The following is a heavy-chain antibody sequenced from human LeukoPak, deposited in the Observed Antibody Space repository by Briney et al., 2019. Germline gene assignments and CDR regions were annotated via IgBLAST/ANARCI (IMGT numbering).Heavy chain of an antibody. Sequence: TGGSLRLSCAASGVTVSNTYMMWVRQAPGKGLEWVSIIYSDGSTLYADSLTGRFAISRDNSKNTLYLQMNSLGAEDTAVYYCVRAPNQYYFDSWGQGTLVTVSS. CDR1: GVTVSNTY. J-gene: IGHJ4*02. V-gene: IGHV3-53*01. CDR3: VRAPNQYYFDS. D-gene: IGHD1-14*01. CDR2: IYSDGST.